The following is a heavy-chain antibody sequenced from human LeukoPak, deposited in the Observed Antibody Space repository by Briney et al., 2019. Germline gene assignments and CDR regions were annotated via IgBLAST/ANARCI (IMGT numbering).Heavy chain of an antibody. V-gene: IGHV3-30*02. CDR3: ARGGSSAGRDYYYYYMDV. Sequence: GGSLRLTCAASGFTFSNYGMHWVRQAPGKGLEWVAFIRSDGINKYHADSVKGRFTISRDNSKNTLYLQMNSLRAEDTAVYYCARGGSSAGRDYYYYYMDVWGKGTTVTVSS. CDR2: IRSDGINK. D-gene: IGHD6-13*01. CDR1: GFTFSNYG. J-gene: IGHJ6*03.